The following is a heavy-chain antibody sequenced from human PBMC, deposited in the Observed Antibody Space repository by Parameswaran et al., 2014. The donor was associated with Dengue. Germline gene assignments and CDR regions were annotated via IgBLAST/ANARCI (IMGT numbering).Heavy chain of an antibody. CDR3: ARLVGYDFWSGLRPPYYYYGMDV. D-gene: IGHD3-3*01. J-gene: IGHJ6*02. CDR2: IYYSGST. Sequence: WIRQPPGKGLEWIGSIYYSGSTYYNPSLKSRVTISVDTSKNQFSLKLSSVTAADTAVYYCARLVGYDFWSGLRPPYYYYGMDVWGQGTTVTVSS. V-gene: IGHV4-39*01.